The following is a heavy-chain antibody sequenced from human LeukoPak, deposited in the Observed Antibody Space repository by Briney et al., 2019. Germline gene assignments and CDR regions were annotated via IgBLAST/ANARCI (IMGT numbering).Heavy chain of an antibody. CDR1: GYTFTSYA. D-gene: IGHD6-19*01. V-gene: IGHV7-4-1*02. CDR2: INTNTGNP. J-gene: IGHJ3*02. Sequence: ASVKVSCKASGYTFTSYAMNWVRQAPGRGLEWMGWINTNTGNPTYAQGFTGRFVFSLDTSVSTAYLQISSLKAEDTAVYYCARDLDRWLHGAFDIWGQGTMVTVSS. CDR3: ARDLDRWLHGAFDI.